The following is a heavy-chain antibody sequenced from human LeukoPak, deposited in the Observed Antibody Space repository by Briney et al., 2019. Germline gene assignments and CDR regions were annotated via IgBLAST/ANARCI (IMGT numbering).Heavy chain of an antibody. V-gene: IGHV3-20*04. J-gene: IGHJ4*02. D-gene: IGHD6-19*01. CDR3: ARVGLYSSGWYWYYFDY. CDR2: INWNGGST. CDR1: GFTFDDYG. Sequence: GGSLRLSCAASGFTFDDYGMSWVRQAPGKGLEWVSGINWNGGSTGYADSVKGRLTISRDNAKNSLYLQMNSLRAEDTALYYCARVGLYSSGWYWYYFDYWGQGTLVTVSS.